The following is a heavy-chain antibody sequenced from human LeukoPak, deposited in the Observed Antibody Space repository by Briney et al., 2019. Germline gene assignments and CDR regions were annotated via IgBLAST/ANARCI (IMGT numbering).Heavy chain of an antibody. D-gene: IGHD6-19*01. V-gene: IGHV3-15*01. CDR3: VADGPPSNSGLYEAQIDV. Sequence: GGSLRLSCAASGFTFNSAWMSWVRQVPGKGLEWVARFTSKFNGATAEYAAPVKGRFVISRDDSKDTLSLEMNSLRTEDTAVYHCVADGPPSNSGLYEAQIDVWGQGTLVTVSS. CDR2: FTSKFNGATA. J-gene: IGHJ4*02. CDR1: GFTFNSAW.